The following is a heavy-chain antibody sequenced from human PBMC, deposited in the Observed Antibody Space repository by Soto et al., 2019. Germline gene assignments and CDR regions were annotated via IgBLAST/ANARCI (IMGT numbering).Heavy chain of an antibody. CDR1: GYTFTSYG. J-gene: IGHJ4*02. CDR3: ARESISICHDY. D-gene: IGHD3-3*02. CDR2: ISAYNCHT. Sequence: QVQLVQSGAEVKKPGASVKVSCKASGYTFTSYGISWVRQAPGQGLEWMGWISAYNCHTNSAQKLQGRVTMTPDTSPSTAHMELRSLRPDGPAVYYCARESISICHDYWGQGTLVNVSA. V-gene: IGHV1-18*01.